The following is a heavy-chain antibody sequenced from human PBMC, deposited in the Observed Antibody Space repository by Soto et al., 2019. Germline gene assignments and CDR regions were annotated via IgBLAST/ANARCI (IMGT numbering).Heavy chain of an antibody. Sequence: PGGSLRLSCAASGFTFSTYAMSWVRQAPGKGLEWVSAIGGGGGFTYYADSVKGRFTISRDNSRDTLYLQMDSLRAEDTAVYYWASPGGTTQGRRPHYYDGMDVWGQGTTVIVSS. CDR2: IGGGGGFT. CDR1: GFTFSTYA. V-gene: IGHV3-23*01. D-gene: IGHD4-17*01. CDR3: ASPGGTTQGRRPHYYDGMDV. J-gene: IGHJ6*02.